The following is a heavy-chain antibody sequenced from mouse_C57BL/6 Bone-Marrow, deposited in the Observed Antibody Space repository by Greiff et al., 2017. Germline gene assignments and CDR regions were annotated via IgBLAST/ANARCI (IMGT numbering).Heavy chain of an antibody. J-gene: IGHJ2*01. CDR1: GYTFTSYW. CDR3: ARYGNLDY. V-gene: IGHV1-64*01. Sequence: QVQLKQPGAELVKPGASVTLSCKASGYTFTSYWMHWVKQRPGQGLEWIGMIHPNSGSTNYNEKFKSKATLTVDKSSSTAYMQLSSLTSEDSAVYYCARYGNLDYWGQGTTLTVSS. CDR2: IHPNSGST. D-gene: IGHD1-1*01.